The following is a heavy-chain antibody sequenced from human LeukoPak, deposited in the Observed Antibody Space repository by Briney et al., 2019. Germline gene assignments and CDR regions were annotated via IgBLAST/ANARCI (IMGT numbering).Heavy chain of an antibody. CDR3: AKDEVAPLDF. J-gene: IGHJ4*02. CDR1: GFTFSSYG. Sequence: GGSLRLSCAASGFTFSSYGMSWVRQVPGRGLEWVSSISPSGDSTSYGDSVRGRFTISRDNSQNTLYLQMNSLRAEDTAIYHCAKDEVAPLDFWGQGTLVTVSS. V-gene: IGHV3-23*01. CDR2: ISPSGDST. D-gene: IGHD5-12*01.